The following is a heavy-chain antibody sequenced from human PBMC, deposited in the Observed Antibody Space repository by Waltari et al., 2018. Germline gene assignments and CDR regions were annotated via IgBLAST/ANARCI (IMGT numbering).Heavy chain of an antibody. CDR1: GGTFSSYA. D-gene: IGHD3-3*01. Sequence: QVQLVQSGAGVKKPGSSVKVSCKASGGTFSSYAISWVRQAPGQGLEWMGGNIPIFGTANYAQKFQGRVTITADESTSTAYMELSSLRSEDTAVYYCAGGFEVGGTVWFDPWGQGTLVTVSS. J-gene: IGHJ5*02. CDR3: AGGFEVGGTVWFDP. CDR2: NIPIFGTA. V-gene: IGHV1-69*01.